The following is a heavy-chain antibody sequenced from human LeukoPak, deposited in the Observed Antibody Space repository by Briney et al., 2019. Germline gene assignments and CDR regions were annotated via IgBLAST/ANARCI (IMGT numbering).Heavy chain of an antibody. CDR1: GVSISSGGYY. CDR3: ARAGGVWLEFDY. D-gene: IGHD2-8*02. J-gene: IGHJ4*02. CDR2: IFYSGST. V-gene: IGHV4-31*03. Sequence: SETLSLTCTVSGVSISSGGYYWSWIRQHPGKGLEWIGYIFYSGSTYYNPSLKSRVVISVDTSKNQFSLKLSSVTAEDTAVYYCARAGGVWLEFDYWGQGTLVTVSS.